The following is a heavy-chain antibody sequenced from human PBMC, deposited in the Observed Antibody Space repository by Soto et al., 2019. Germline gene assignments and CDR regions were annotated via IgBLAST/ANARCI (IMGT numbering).Heavy chain of an antibody. Sequence: AETLCLTCSVSGGSISVSYWGWIRQSPGKGLEWLAYVYYTGSTNYSPSLRSRVSISVDTSKNEFSLRLSSVTAADTAVYFCARSVAVPGAHIDYWGQGTQVTVSS. CDR3: ARSVAVPGAHIDY. J-gene: IGHJ4*02. CDR1: GGSISVSY. CDR2: VYYTGST. D-gene: IGHD6-19*01. V-gene: IGHV4-59*01.